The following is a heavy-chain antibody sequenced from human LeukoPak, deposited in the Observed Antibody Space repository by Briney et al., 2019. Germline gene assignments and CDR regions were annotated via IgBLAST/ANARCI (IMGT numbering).Heavy chain of an antibody. CDR3: ASDRDYYDSSGYLFDY. J-gene: IGHJ4*02. CDR1: GFTFSSYW. V-gene: IGHV3-7*01. CDR2: IKQDGSEK. D-gene: IGHD3-22*01. Sequence: GGSLRLSCAASGFTFSSYWMSSVRQAPGKGLEWVANIKQDGSEKYYVDSVKGRFTISRDNAKNSLYLQMNSLRAEDTAVYYCASDRDYYDSSGYLFDYWGQGTLVTVSS.